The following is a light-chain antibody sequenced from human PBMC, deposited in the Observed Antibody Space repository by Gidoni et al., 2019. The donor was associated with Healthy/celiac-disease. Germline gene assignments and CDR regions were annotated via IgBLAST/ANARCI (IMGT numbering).Light chain of an antibody. J-gene: IGKJ2*01. CDR3: QQYGSSPHT. Sequence: DIVLTQSPGTLSLSPGERVTLSCRASQSVSSSYVAWYQQKPGQAPRLLIYGASSGSGTDFTLTISRLEPEDFAVYYCQQYGSSPHTFXXXTKLEIK. V-gene: IGKV3-20*01. CDR2: GAS. CDR1: QSVSSSY.